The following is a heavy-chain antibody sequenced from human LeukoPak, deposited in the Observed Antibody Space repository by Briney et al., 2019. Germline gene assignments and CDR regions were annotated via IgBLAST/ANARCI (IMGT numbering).Heavy chain of an antibody. CDR2: ISSSSSYI. CDR1: GFTFSSYS. CDR3: ATLSTVTPPRSVGIPLFDY. V-gene: IGHV3-21*04. J-gene: IGHJ4*02. D-gene: IGHD4-17*01. Sequence: PGGSLRLSCAASGFTFSSYSTNWVRQAPGKGLEGVSDISSSSSYIYYADSVKGRFTISRDNDKNTLYLQMNSLRAEDTALYSPATLSTVTPPRSVGIPLFDYWGQGNLVTVSS.